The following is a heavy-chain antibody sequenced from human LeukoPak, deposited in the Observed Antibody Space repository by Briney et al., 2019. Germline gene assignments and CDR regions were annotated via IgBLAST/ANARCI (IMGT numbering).Heavy chain of an antibody. Sequence: GGSLRLSCAAPGFTFRSYDMHWVRQAPGTGLEWVAVVWYDESNKYYVDSVKGRFTISRDNSKNTLYLQMNSLRVEDTALYYCAREDSSGAFDIWGQGTMVAVSS. D-gene: IGHD3-22*01. V-gene: IGHV3-33*01. CDR1: GFTFRSYD. CDR3: AREDSSGAFDI. CDR2: VWYDESNK. J-gene: IGHJ3*02.